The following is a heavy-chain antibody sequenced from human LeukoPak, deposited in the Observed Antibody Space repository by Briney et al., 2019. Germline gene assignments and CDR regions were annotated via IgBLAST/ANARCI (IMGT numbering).Heavy chain of an antibody. V-gene: IGHV1-46*01. Sequence: GASVKVSCKASGYTFTSYYMHWVRQAPGQGLEWMGIINPSGGSTSYAQKFQGRVTMTRDTSTSTVYMELSSLRSEDTAVYYCAGVSPEYCSSTSCYTFDYWGQGTLVTVSS. CDR3: AGVSPEYCSSTSCYTFDY. J-gene: IGHJ4*02. CDR1: GYTFTSYY. CDR2: INPSGGST. D-gene: IGHD2-2*02.